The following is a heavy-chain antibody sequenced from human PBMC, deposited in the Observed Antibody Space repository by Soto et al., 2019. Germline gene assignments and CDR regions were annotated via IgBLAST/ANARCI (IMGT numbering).Heavy chain of an antibody. CDR2: ISGSGGST. CDR1: GFTVSSYV. CDR3: AKDGPPQMAAAAILDS. V-gene: IGHV3-23*01. J-gene: IGHJ4*02. Sequence: GGSMRPSCAASGFTVSSYVLSWVRQAPGKGLEWVSGISGSGGSTYYTNSVKGRFTISRDNSKNTLLLQMNSLRADDTAIYYCAKDGPPQMAAAAILDSWGQGTPVTVPQ. D-gene: IGHD6-13*01.